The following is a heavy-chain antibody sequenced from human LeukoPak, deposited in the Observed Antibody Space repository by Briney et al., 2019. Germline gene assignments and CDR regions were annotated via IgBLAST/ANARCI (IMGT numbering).Heavy chain of an antibody. CDR3: TRVGYYDRNGDSIDALDI. CDR1: GLSFSDYY. Sequence: PGGPLRLFCEVSGLSFSDYYIDWVRQAPGRGLEWVGRNRNKAKGHTTEYAASLEGRFTISRDGSKNSVYLQMNSLKIEDTAVYYCTRVGYYDRNGDSIDALDIWGQGTWVTVSS. J-gene: IGHJ3*02. D-gene: IGHD3-22*01. V-gene: IGHV3-72*01. CDR2: NRNKAKGHTT.